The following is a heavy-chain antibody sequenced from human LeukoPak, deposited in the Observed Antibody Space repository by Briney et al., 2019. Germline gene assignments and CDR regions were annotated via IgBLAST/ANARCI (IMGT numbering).Heavy chain of an antibody. Sequence: SETLSLTCTVSGGSISSYYWSWIRQPPGKGLEWIGYIYYSGSTNYNPSLKSRVTISVDTSKNQFSLKLSSVTAADTAVYYCARVSDYDYVWGSYRPYYFDYWGQGTLVTVSS. CDR1: GGSISSYY. J-gene: IGHJ4*02. CDR3: ARVSDYDYVWGSYRPYYFDY. D-gene: IGHD3-16*02. V-gene: IGHV4-59*01. CDR2: IYYSGST.